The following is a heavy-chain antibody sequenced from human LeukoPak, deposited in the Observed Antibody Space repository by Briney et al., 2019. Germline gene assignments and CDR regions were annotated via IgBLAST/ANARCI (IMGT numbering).Heavy chain of an antibody. Sequence: PGRSLRLSCAASGFTFSNYWMSWVRQAPGKGLEWVANIKHDGSEKYSVDSVKGRFTISRDNAKNSLYLQMNSLRAEDTAVYYCARAGVRRYGARVGDYYFYMDVWGKGTTVTVSS. CDR3: ARAGVRRYGARVGDYYFYMDV. D-gene: IGHD4-17*01. V-gene: IGHV3-7*01. J-gene: IGHJ6*03. CDR1: GFTFSNYW. CDR2: IKHDGSEK.